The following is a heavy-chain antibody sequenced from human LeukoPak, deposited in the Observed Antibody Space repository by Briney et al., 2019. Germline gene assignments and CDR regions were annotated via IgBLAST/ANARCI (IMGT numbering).Heavy chain of an antibody. CDR3: AKDAEIFGVVMGASGSNH. V-gene: IGHV3-74*01. CDR2: INTDGSST. CDR1: GFTFSSYW. J-gene: IGHJ5*02. Sequence: GGSLRLSCAASGFTFSSYWMHWVRQAPGKGLVWVSRINTDGSSTSYADSVKGRFTISRDNSKNTLYLQMTSLRPEDTAVYYCAKDAEIFGVVMGASGSNHWGHGTLITVSS. D-gene: IGHD3-3*01.